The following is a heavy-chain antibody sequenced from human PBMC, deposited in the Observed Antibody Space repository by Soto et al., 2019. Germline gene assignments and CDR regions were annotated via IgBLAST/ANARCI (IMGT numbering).Heavy chain of an antibody. CDR2: ISAYNGNT. Sequence: ASVKVSCKVSGYTFTSYGISWVRQAPGQGLEWMGWISAYNGNTNYAQKLQGRVTMTTDTSTSTAYMELRSLRSDDTAVYYCARAQQGSAEGINNWFDPWGQGTLVTVSS. J-gene: IGHJ5*02. V-gene: IGHV1-18*01. D-gene: IGHD3-10*01. CDR3: ARAQQGSAEGINNWFDP. CDR1: GYTFTSYG.